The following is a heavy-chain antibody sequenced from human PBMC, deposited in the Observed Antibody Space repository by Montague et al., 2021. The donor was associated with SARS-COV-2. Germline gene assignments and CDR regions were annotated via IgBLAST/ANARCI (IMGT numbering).Heavy chain of an antibody. CDR2: IYFSGST. Sequence: SETLSLTCTVSGGSISSSNYYWGWIRQPPGKGLEWIGSIYFSGSTYYNPSLKSRVTISVDTSKNQFSLKLSSVTAADTAVYYCARQVEERLFEYCFDSWGQGTLVSVSS. CDR1: GGSISSSNYY. J-gene: IGHJ5*01. CDR3: ARQVEERLFEYCFDS. V-gene: IGHV4-39*01. D-gene: IGHD3-3*01.